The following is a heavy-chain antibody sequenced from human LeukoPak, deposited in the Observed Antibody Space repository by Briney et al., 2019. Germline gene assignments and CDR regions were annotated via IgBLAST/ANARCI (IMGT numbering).Heavy chain of an antibody. V-gene: IGHV3-23*01. CDR1: GFTFSSYG. J-gene: IGHJ4*02. CDR2: ISDSGGST. D-gene: IGHD3-10*01. CDR3: AKDRLRVAGGFDY. Sequence: PGGSLRLSCEASGFTFSSYGMSWVRQAPGKGLEWVSSISDSGGSTYYADSVKGRFTISRDNSKDTLYVQMNGLRAEDTAVYYCAKDRLRVAGGFDYWGQGTLVTVSS.